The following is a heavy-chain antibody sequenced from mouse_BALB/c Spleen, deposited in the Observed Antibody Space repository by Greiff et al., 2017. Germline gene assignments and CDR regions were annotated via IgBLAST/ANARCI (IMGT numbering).Heavy chain of an antibody. J-gene: IGHJ4*01. CDR2: INPGSGGT. CDR1: GYAFTNYL. V-gene: IGHV1-54*03. D-gene: IGHD2-4*01. Sequence: VQLQQSGAELVRPGTSVKVSCKASGYAFTNYLIEWVKQRPGQGLEWIGVINPGSGGTNYNEKFKGKATLTADKSSSTAYMQLSSLTSDDSAVYFCASTMIQDYYAMDYWGQGTSVTVSS. CDR3: ASTMIQDYYAMDY.